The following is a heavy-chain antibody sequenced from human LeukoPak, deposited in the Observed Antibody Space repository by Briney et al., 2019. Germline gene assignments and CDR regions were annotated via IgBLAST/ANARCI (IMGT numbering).Heavy chain of an antibody. Sequence: KPSETLSLTCAVYGGSFSGYYWSWIRQPPGKGLEWIGEINHSGSTNYNPSLKSRVTISVDTSKNQFSLKLSSVTAADTAVYYCARLPRYGGCDHFDYWGQGILVIVSS. CDR1: GGSFSGYY. CDR2: INHSGST. V-gene: IGHV4-34*01. D-gene: IGHD5-12*01. CDR3: ARLPRYGGCDHFDY. J-gene: IGHJ4*02.